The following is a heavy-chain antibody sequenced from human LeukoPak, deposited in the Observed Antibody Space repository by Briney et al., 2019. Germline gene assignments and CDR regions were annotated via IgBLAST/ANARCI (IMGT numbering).Heavy chain of an antibody. CDR1: GGSFSGYY. V-gene: IGHV4-34*01. CDR2: INHSGST. CDR3: ATTVDTAMVTTFDY. Sequence: PSETLSLTCAVYGGSFSGYYWSWIRQPPGKGLEWIGEINHSGSTNYNPSLKSRVTISVDTSKNQFSLTLSSVTAADTAVYYCATTVDTAMVTTFDYWGQGTLVTVSS. D-gene: IGHD5-18*01. J-gene: IGHJ4*02.